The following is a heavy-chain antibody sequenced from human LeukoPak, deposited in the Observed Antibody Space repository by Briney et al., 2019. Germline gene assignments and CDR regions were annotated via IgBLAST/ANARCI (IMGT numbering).Heavy chain of an antibody. CDR2: IIPIFGTA. V-gene: IGHV1-69*06. CDR1: GGTFSSYA. CDR3: ARLYGNYQNYFDY. Sequence: SVKVSCKASGGTFSSYAISWVRQAPGQGLEWMGGIIPIFGTANYAQKFQGRVTITADKSTSTAYMELSSLRSEDTAVYYCARLYGNYQNYFDYWGQGTLVTVSS. D-gene: IGHD1-7*01. J-gene: IGHJ4*02.